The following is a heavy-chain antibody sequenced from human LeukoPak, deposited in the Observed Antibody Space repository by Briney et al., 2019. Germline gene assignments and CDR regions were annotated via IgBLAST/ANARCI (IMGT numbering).Heavy chain of an antibody. CDR3: ARVAVVTAIIWFDP. Sequence: VASVKVSCKASGYTFTSYGISWVRQAPGQGLEWMGWISAYNGNTNYAQKLQGRVTMTTDTSTSTAYMELRSLRSDDTAVYYCARVAVVTAIIWFDPWGQGTLVTVSS. CDR2: ISAYNGNT. J-gene: IGHJ5*02. D-gene: IGHD2-21*02. CDR1: GYTFTSYG. V-gene: IGHV1-18*01.